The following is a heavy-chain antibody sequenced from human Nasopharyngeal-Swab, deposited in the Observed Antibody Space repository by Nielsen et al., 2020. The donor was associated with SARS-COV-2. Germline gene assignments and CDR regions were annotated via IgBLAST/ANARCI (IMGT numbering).Heavy chain of an antibody. CDR3: ARVTSSGSGGWYPRGSYWYFDL. CDR2: INQDGSEK. Sequence: GGSLRLSCAASGFTFSSFWMSWVRQAPGKGLEWVANINQDGSEKYYVDSVKGRFTISRDNAKNSLNLQMNSLRAEDTAVYYCARVTSSGSGGWYPRGSYWYFDLWGRGTLVTVSS. CDR1: GFTFSSFW. D-gene: IGHD6-19*01. V-gene: IGHV3-7*01. J-gene: IGHJ2*01.